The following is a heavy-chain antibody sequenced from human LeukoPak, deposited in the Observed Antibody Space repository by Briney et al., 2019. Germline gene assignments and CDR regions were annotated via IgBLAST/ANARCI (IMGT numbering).Heavy chain of an antibody. CDR2: ISAYNGNT. CDR1: GYSFTNYG. V-gene: IGHV1-18*01. Sequence: AAVKVSFKCSGYSFTNYGFIWVRQPPGQGLEWMGWISAYNGNTAYAQKIQGRVTITTDTSTSTIYMDLRSLRSDDTAVYYCARSHSGSLRAPFDYWGQGTLVTVSS. D-gene: IGHD3-22*01. CDR3: ARSHSGSLRAPFDY. J-gene: IGHJ4*02.